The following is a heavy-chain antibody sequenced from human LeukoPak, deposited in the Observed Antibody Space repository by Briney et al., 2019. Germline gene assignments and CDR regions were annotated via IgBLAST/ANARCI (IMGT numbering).Heavy chain of an antibody. D-gene: IGHD2-2*01. CDR3: AAPYCSSTSCDAYYYYYMDV. V-gene: IGHV1-2*02. CDR2: INPNSGGR. Sequence: ASVKVSCKASGNTFTGYYMHWVRQAPGQGLEWMGWINPNSGGRNYAQKFQGRVTMTRDTSISTAYMELSRLRSDDTAVYYCAAPYCSSTSCDAYYYYYMDVWGKGTTVTVSS. J-gene: IGHJ6*03. CDR1: GNTFTGYY.